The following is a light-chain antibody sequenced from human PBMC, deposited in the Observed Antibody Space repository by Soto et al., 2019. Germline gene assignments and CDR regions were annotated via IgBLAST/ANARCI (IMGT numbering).Light chain of an antibody. Sequence: EIVLTQSPGTLSLSPGERATLSCRASQSVSSIFLAWYQHKPGQAPRLLIYGASTRATGIPDRFSGSGSGTDFTLTISRLEPEDSAIYYCQQYGSWTFGQGTKVEIK. CDR3: QQYGSWT. V-gene: IGKV3-20*01. CDR2: GAS. CDR1: QSVSSIF. J-gene: IGKJ1*01.